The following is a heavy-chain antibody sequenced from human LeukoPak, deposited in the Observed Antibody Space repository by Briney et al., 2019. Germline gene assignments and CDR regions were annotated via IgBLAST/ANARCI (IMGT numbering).Heavy chain of an antibody. CDR3: ARRARRAYYYGSGSYIRGQIGGRNWFDP. CDR2: ISYSGST. J-gene: IGHJ5*02. Sequence: SETLSLTCTVSGDSISSNSYYWGWIRQPPGKGLEWIGSISYSGSTYYNPSLKSRVTISVDTSKNQFSLKLSSVTAADTAVYYCARRARRAYYYGSGSYIRGQIGGRNWFDPWGQGTLVTVSS. CDR1: GDSISSNSYY. V-gene: IGHV4-39*07. D-gene: IGHD3-10*01.